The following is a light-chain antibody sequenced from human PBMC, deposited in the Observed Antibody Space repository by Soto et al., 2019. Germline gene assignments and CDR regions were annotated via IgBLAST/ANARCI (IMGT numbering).Light chain of an antibody. CDR3: QQYNNWPT. V-gene: IGKV3-15*01. Sequence: IVMTQSPATLSVSPWERATLSCRASQSVSINLAWYQQKPGQAPRLLIYGASIRATGVPATFSGSGSGTEFTLSISSLQSEDFAVYYCQQYNNWPTFGQGTKVDIK. CDR1: QSVSIN. J-gene: IGKJ1*01. CDR2: GAS.